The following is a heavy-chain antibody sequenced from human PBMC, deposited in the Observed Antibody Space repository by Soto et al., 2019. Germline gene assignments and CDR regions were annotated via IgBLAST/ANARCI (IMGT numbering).Heavy chain of an antibody. Sequence: SETLSLTCTVSGGSISSGGGYYWSWIRQLPGKGLEWIGYVYYSGPTYSTPSLKSRVTISVDTSKNQFSLSLTSVTAADTAVYYCARYPSPHDSWGGYYADYHFAMDVWGQGTTVTVSS. CDR3: ARYPSPHDSWGGYYADYHFAMDV. J-gene: IGHJ6*02. D-gene: IGHD3-3*01. CDR2: VYYSGPT. CDR1: GGSISSGGGYY. V-gene: IGHV4-31*03.